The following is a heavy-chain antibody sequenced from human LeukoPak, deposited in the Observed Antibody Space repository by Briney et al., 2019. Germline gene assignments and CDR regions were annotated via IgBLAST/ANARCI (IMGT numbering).Heavy chain of an antibody. CDR3: ARRSGSYQPIDY. Sequence: KPSETLSLTCSVSGGSISGSSYYWGWIRQPPGKGLEWIGSFYSSGSTYYNSSLQSRVTISVDTSKNQFSLKLSSVTAADTAVYYCARRSGSYQPIDYWGQGTLVTASS. D-gene: IGHD1-26*01. J-gene: IGHJ4*02. V-gene: IGHV4-39*01. CDR1: GGSISGSSYY. CDR2: FYSSGST.